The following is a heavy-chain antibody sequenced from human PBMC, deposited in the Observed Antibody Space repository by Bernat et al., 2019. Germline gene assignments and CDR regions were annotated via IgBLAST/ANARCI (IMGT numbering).Heavy chain of an antibody. J-gene: IGHJ4*02. D-gene: IGHD3-10*01. V-gene: IGHV3-23*04. CDR1: GFTFSSYA. CDR3: AKAGEADGDSRTDY. CDR2: ISGSGGSQ. Sequence: EVQLVESGGGLVQPGGSLRLSCAASGFTFSSYAMSWVRQAPGKGLEWVSVISGSGGSQNYADSVQGRFTISRDNSKNTLFLQMISLRADDTAIYYCAKAGEADGDSRTDYWGQGTLVTVSS.